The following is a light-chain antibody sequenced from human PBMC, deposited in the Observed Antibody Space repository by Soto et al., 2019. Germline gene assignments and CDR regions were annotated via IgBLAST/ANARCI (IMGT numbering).Light chain of an antibody. J-gene: IGKJ4*01. CDR3: QHYDSSPLT. V-gene: IGKV3-20*01. CDR2: DAS. CDR1: QSVSSY. Sequence: EIVLTQSPATLSLSPGERATLSCRASQSVSSYLAWYQQKPGQAPRLLIYDASRRATGIPDRFSGSGSGTDFTLTISRLEPEGFAVYFCQHYDSSPLTFGGGTKVDIK.